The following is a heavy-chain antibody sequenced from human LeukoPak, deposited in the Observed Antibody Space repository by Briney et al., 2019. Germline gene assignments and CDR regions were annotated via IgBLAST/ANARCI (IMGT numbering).Heavy chain of an antibody. CDR3: ARGSGGIPSYFQH. CDR1: GFTFSSYS. CDR2: ISSSSSYI. V-gene: IGHV3-21*01. J-gene: IGHJ1*01. Sequence: GGSLSLSCAASGFTFSSYSMNWVRQAPGKGLGWGSSISSSSSYIYYADSVKGRFTISRDNAKNSLYLQMNSLRAEDTAVYYCARGSGGIPSYFQHWGQGTLVTVSS. D-gene: IGHD2-15*01.